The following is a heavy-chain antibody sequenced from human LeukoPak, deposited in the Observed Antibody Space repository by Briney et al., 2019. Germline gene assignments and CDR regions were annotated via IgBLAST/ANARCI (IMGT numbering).Heavy chain of an antibody. CDR3: ARNWNDYAFDF. J-gene: IGHJ3*01. Sequence: SETLSLTCTVSGGSISSSSYYWGWIRQPPGKGLEWIGNIYYSGSTYYNPSLKSRVTISVDTSKNQFSLKLSSVTAADAAVYYCARNWNDYAFDFWGQGTMVTVSS. CDR2: IYYSGST. CDR1: GGSISSSSYY. V-gene: IGHV4-39*07. D-gene: IGHD1-1*01.